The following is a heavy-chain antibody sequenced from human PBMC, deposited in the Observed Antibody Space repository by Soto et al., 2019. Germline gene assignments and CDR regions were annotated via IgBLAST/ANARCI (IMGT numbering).Heavy chain of an antibody. CDR2: IYNGATT. CDR1: GGSISSYY. Sequence: PSETLSLTYIVSGGSISSYYWTWTRQPPGKGLEWIGCIYNGATTNYNPSLKSRVTISVDTSKNQFSLKLTSVTAADTAVYYCARDDSQRPATYWGQGTLVTVSS. CDR3: ARDDSQRPATY. D-gene: IGHD1-26*01. J-gene: IGHJ4*02. V-gene: IGHV4-59*01.